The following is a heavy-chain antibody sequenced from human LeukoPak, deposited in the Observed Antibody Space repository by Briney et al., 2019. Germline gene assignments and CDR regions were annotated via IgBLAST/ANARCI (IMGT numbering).Heavy chain of an antibody. V-gene: IGHV4-30-4*08. CDR1: GGSIISSAYY. Sequence: PSQTLSLTCTVSGGSIISSAYYWSWIRQPPWKGLEWIGYIYYSGSTYYNPSLKSRVTISLDTSKNQFSLKLSSVTAADTAVYHCVRTEVSSGSEDYWGQGTLVTVSS. J-gene: IGHJ4*02. CDR3: VRTEVSSGSEDY. D-gene: IGHD6-19*01. CDR2: IYYSGST.